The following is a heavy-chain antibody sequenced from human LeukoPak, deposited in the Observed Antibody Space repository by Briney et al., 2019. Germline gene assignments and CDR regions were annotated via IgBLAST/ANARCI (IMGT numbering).Heavy chain of an antibody. CDR2: ITTSSTYI. V-gene: IGHV3-21*01. J-gene: IGHJ6*01. CDR3: ARGEFWIDW. D-gene: IGHD3-9*01. CDR1: GFTFSSYS. Sequence: GGSLRLACAASGFTFSSYSMSWVRQAPGKGLEWVSSITTSSTYISYADSVKGRFTISRDNAKNSLYLQMNSLRAEDTAVYYCARGEFWIDWGGQ.